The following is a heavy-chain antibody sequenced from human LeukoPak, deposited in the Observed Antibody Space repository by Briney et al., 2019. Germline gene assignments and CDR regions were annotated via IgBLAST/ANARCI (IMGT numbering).Heavy chain of an antibody. CDR2: IDPRDSDT. V-gene: IGHV5-10-1*01. J-gene: IGHJ6*02. Sequence: GESLKISCQGPGYRFTSYWITWVRQMPGKGLEWMGRIDPRDSDTNYSPSFQGNVTISVDKSISTAYLHWSSLKASLRTLYSFASRGEDGSNYVYYHGLDVWGQGTTVTVSS. CDR1: GYRFTSYW. D-gene: IGHD5-24*01. CDR3: ASRGEDGSNYVYYHGLDV.